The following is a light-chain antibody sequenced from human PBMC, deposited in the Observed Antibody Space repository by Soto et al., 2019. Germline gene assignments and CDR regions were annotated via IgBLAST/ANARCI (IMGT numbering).Light chain of an antibody. J-gene: IGLJ1*01. CDR1: SSNIGAGSD. CDR2: ANI. CDR3: QSYDSSLSGFYV. Sequence: QSVLTQPPSVSGAPGQRVTISCTGSSSNIGAGSDVHWYQQFPGTAPKLLIYANINRPSGVPDRFSGSKSGTSASLAITGLQAEDEADYYSQSYDSSLSGFYVFGSGTKVTVL. V-gene: IGLV1-40*01.